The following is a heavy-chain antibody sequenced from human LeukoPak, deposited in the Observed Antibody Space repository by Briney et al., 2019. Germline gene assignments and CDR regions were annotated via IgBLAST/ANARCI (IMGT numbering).Heavy chain of an antibody. D-gene: IGHD3-10*02. Sequence: GGSLRLSCGVSGFTFSSYSMCWVRQAPGKGLEWVSFISSSSSYIYYADSVKGRFTISRDNAKDSLYLQMNSLRAEDTAVYYCARGTMFPYYFDYWGQGTLVTVSS. J-gene: IGHJ4*02. CDR1: GFTFSSYS. CDR3: ARGTMFPYYFDY. V-gene: IGHV3-21*01. CDR2: ISSSSSYI.